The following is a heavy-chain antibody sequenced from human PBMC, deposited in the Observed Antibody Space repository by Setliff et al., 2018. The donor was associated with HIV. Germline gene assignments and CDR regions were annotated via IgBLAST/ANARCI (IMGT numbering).Heavy chain of an antibody. V-gene: IGHV1-18*01. Sequence: VKVSCKASGYTFSSYGISWVRQAPGQGLEWLGWISLHNDNTNYAQKFQGRVTMTADTSTNTVYVDLRSLRSDDTAVYHCARVDGFNNYDSGGLDYWGQGTLVTVSS. CDR1: GYTFSSYG. D-gene: IGHD3-3*01. J-gene: IGHJ4*02. CDR3: ARVDGFNNYDSGGLDY. CDR2: ISLHNDNT.